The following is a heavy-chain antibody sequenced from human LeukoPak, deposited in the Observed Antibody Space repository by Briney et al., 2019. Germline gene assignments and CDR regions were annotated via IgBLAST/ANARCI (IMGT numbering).Heavy chain of an antibody. Sequence: GGSLRLSCAASGFTVSTYAMSWVRQAPGKGLEWVSGISGSGINTYYADSVKGRFTISRDNSKNTLYLQMNSLRAEDTAVYYCAKDHGPKSREPPTLFDYWGQGTLVTVSS. J-gene: IGHJ4*02. CDR3: AKDHGPKSREPPTLFDY. CDR2: ISGSGINT. D-gene: IGHD5-24*01. CDR1: GFTVSTYA. V-gene: IGHV3-23*01.